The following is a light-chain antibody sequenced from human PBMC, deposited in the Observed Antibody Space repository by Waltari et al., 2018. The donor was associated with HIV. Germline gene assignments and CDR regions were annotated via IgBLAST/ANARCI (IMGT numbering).Light chain of an antibody. CDR1: QSISRS. CDR3: QQTYNTPHT. J-gene: IGKJ2*01. V-gene: IGKV1-39*01. Sequence: SVGDRVTITCRASQSISRSLNWYQQKPGQAPKLLIYAASSLHGGVPSRFTASGSWTDFTLIISSLQPEDSATYYCQQTYNTPHTFGQGTKLEIK. CDR2: AAS.